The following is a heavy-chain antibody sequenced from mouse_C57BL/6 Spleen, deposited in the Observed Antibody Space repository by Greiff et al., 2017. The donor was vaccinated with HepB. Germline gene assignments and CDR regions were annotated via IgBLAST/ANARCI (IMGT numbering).Heavy chain of an antibody. J-gene: IGHJ2*01. Sequence: QVQLQQPGAELVRPGSSVKLSCKASGYTFTSYWMHWVKQRPIQGLEWIGNIDPSDSETHYNQKFKDKATLTVDKSSSTAYMQRSSLTSEDSAVYYCARFYDGYYDYWGKGTTLTVSS. CDR1: GYTFTSYW. CDR3: ARFYDGYYDY. CDR2: IDPSDSET. V-gene: IGHV1-52*01. D-gene: IGHD2-3*01.